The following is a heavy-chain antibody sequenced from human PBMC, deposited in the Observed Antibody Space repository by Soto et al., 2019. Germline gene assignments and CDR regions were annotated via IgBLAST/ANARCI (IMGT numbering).Heavy chain of an antibody. CDR2: IYYSGST. V-gene: IGHV4-59*01. D-gene: IGHD3-3*01. CDR1: GGSISSYY. Sequence: SETLSLTCTVSGGSISSYYWSWIRQPPGKGLEWIGYIYYSGSTNYNPSLKSRVTISVDTSKNQFSLKLSSVTAADTAVYYCAREITIKIFGVVIPHNWFDPWGKGNMVTV. CDR3: AREITIKIFGVVIPHNWFDP. J-gene: IGHJ5*02.